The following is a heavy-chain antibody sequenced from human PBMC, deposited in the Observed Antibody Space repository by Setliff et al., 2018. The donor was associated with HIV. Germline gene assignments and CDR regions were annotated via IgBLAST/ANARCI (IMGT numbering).Heavy chain of an antibody. J-gene: IGHJ3*02. V-gene: IGHV1-46*01. Sequence: ASVKVSCKASGYTFTSYYLHWVRQAPGQGLEWMGMINPSGGSASYAQKFQGRVTMSRDTSTSTVYMELSSLGSEDTAVYYCARDYFDSSAYHYGFGAFDIWG. CDR3: ARDYFDSSAYHYGFGAFDI. CDR1: GYTFTSYY. CDR2: INPSGGSA. D-gene: IGHD3-22*01.